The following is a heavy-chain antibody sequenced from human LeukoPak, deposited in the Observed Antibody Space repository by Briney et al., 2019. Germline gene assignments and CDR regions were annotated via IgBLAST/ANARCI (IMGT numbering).Heavy chain of an antibody. V-gene: IGHV1-18*01. CDR1: GYTFTSYG. CDR3: ARSEWELPPGY. D-gene: IGHD1-26*01. J-gene: IGHJ4*02. CDR2: ISVYYGNT. Sequence: ASVKVSCKASGYTFTSYGITWVRQAPGQGLEWMGWISVYYGNTNYAQNLRGRVTMTTDTFTSTAYMELRSLRSDDTAVYYCARSEWELPPGYWGQGTLVTVSS.